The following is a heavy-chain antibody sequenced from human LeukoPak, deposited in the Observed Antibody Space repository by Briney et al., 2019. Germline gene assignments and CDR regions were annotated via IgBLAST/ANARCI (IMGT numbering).Heavy chain of an antibody. CDR3: AKVSRYYYGSGSYSGGNFDY. Sequence: GGSLRLSCAASGFTFSSYAMSWVRQAPGKGLEWVSAISGSGGSTYYADSVKGRFTISRDNSKNTLYLQMNSLRAEDTAVYYCAKVSRYYYGSGSYSGGNFDYWGQGTLVTVSS. CDR1: GFTFSSYA. D-gene: IGHD3-10*01. J-gene: IGHJ4*02. CDR2: ISGSGGST. V-gene: IGHV3-23*01.